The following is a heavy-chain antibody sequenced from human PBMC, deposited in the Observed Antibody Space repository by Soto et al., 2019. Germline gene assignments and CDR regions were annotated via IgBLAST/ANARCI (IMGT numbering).Heavy chain of an antibody. D-gene: IGHD3-16*01. CDR2: LYTMGST. CDR1: GGSISGYY. Sequence: QVQLQESGPGLVKSSETLSLTCTVSGGSISGYYWSWIRQPAGKGLEWIGRLYTMGSTNYNPSLQSRVTMSVDTSKNEFSLKVSSVTAADTAVYFCARVRDYVLVTNRHYYGMDVWGQGTTVTVSS. CDR3: ARVRDYVLVTNRHYYGMDV. J-gene: IGHJ6*02. V-gene: IGHV4-4*07.